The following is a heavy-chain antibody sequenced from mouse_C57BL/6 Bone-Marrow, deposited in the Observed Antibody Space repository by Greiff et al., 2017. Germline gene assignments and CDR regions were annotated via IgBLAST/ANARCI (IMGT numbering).Heavy chain of an antibody. CDR1: GYTFTSYW. CDR3: ARSGCWDFDV. J-gene: IGHJ1*03. Sequence: QVQLQQPGAELARPGSSVKLSCKASGYTFTSYWLDWVKQRPGQGLEWIDNINPSESETHYKQKFKDKATLPVDKSSSTAYMQLSSLTSADSAVYYCARSGCWDFDVGGTGTTVTVCS. CDR2: INPSESET. V-gene: IGHV1-61*01.